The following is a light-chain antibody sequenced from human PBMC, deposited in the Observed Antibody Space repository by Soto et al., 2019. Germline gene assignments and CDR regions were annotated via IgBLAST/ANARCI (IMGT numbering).Light chain of an antibody. CDR2: GDN. Sequence: QSVLTQPPSVSGAPGRRVAISCTGSSSNIGAEYDVHWYQQLPGTAPKRLIYGDNNRPSGVPDRFSGSKSGTSASLAITGLXPEDEADYYCQSYDSSLTTFVFGTGTKVTVL. J-gene: IGLJ1*01. CDR1: SSNIGAEYD. V-gene: IGLV1-40*01. CDR3: QSYDSSLTTFV.